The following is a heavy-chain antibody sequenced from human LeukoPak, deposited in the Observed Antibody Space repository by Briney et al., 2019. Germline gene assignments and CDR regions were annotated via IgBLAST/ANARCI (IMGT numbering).Heavy chain of an antibody. CDR1: GGSISSYY. CDR2: IYYSGST. Sequence: SETLSLTCTVSGGSISSYYWSWIRQPPGKGLEWIGYIYYSGSTIYSPSLKSRVTISVDTSKNQFSLNLSPVTAADTALYYCARVFPSALFDYWGQGTLVTVSS. J-gene: IGHJ4*02. D-gene: IGHD3-3*01. V-gene: IGHV4-59*01. CDR3: ARVFPSALFDY.